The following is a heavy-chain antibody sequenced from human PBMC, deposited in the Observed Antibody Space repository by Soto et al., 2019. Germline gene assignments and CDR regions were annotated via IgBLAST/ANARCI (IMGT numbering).Heavy chain of an antibody. D-gene: IGHD1-7*01. Sequence: ASVKVSCKASGYTFTSYGMHWVRQAPGQRLEWMGWTNAGNGNTKYSQKFQGRVTITRDTSASTAYMELRSLRSDDTAVYYCARGFSGTTGGSYYYYGMDVWGQGTTVTVSS. CDR2: TNAGNGNT. J-gene: IGHJ6*02. CDR1: GYTFTSYG. CDR3: ARGFSGTTGGSYYYYGMDV. V-gene: IGHV1-3*01.